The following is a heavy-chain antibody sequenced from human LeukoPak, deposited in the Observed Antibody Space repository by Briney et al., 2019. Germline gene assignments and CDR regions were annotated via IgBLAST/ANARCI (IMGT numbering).Heavy chain of an antibody. CDR2: IYYSGST. CDR3: ARGRGYCSGGSCYPYDY. Sequence: ASETLSLTCTVSGVSISSGGYYWSWIRQHPGKGLEWIGYIYYSGSTYYNPSLKSRVTISVDTSKNQFSLKLSSVTAADTAVYYCARGRGYCSGGSCYPYDYWGQGTLVTVSS. CDR1: GVSISSGGYY. D-gene: IGHD2-15*01. V-gene: IGHV4-31*03. J-gene: IGHJ4*02.